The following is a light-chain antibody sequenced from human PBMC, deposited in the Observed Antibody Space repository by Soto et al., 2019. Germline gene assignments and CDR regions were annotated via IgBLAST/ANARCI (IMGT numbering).Light chain of an antibody. J-gene: IGKJ3*01. CDR3: LQTFTTPFT. CDR2: ATS. Sequence: DIPMTQSPSSLSLSVGDRVTITCRASQSITNYLHWYQQIPGKAPKLLIYATSSLQSGVPSRFSGSGSGTDFTLTISSLQPEDFATYYCLQTFTTPFTFGPGTKVDI. V-gene: IGKV1-39*01. CDR1: QSITNY.